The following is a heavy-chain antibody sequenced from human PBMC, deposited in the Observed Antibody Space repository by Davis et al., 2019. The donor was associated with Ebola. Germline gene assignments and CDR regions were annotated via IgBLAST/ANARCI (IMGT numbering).Heavy chain of an antibody. D-gene: IGHD3-9*01. Sequence: GESLNISCGASGFTFDDYAMTWVRQVPGKGLEWVSGINWNGASSGYADSVKGRFTISRDNVKNSLYLRMNSLRVEDTALYHCARVNAATGYSRFDTWGQGTLVTVSS. J-gene: IGHJ5*01. CDR1: GFTFDDYA. CDR2: INWNGASS. CDR3: ARVNAATGYSRFDT. V-gene: IGHV3-20*01.